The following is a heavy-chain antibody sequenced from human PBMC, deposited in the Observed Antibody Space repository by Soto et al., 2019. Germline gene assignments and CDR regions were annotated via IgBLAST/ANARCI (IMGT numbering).Heavy chain of an antibody. V-gene: IGHV3-48*02. J-gene: IGHJ4*02. CDR1: GLTFSTDS. CDR3: AIFFDSSFDY. Sequence: EVQLVESGGGLVQPGGSLRLSCVASGLTFSTDSMNWVRQAPGKGLEWVAHISTSGATRYYEESVKGRFTISRDNAKTSLYLQMYSLRNEDTAVYYCAIFFDSSFDYLSQGTLVTVSS. D-gene: IGHD4-4*01. CDR2: ISTSGATR.